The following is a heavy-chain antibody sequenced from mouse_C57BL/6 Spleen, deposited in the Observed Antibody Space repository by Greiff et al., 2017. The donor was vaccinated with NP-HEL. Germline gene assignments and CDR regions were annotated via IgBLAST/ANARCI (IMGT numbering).Heavy chain of an antibody. CDR1: GFTFSDYG. J-gene: IGHJ3*01. V-gene: IGHV5-17*01. D-gene: IGHD2-10*02. CDR3: ARSMGLRDWFAY. Sequence: EVQLVESGGGLVKPGGSLKLSCAASGFTFSDYGMHWVRQAPEKGLEWVAYISSGSSTIYYADTVKGRFTISRDNAKNTLFLQMTSLRSEDTAMYYCARSMGLRDWFAYWGQGTLVTVSA. CDR2: ISSGSSTI.